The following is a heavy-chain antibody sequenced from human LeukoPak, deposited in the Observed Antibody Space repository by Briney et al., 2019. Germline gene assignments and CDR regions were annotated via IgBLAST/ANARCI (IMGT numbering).Heavy chain of an antibody. D-gene: IGHD1-7*01. CDR3: ARRPYNWNSREDLDY. V-gene: IGHV4-39*01. CDR1: GGSMRSSSFY. J-gene: IGHJ4*02. CDR2: IYYSANT. Sequence: PSETLSLTCTVSGGSMRSSSFYWSWIRQPPGKGLDWIGSIYYSANTNYNPSLKSRVTISVDTSKHQFSLNLSSVTAADTAVYYCARRPYNWNSREDLDYWGQGTLVTVSS.